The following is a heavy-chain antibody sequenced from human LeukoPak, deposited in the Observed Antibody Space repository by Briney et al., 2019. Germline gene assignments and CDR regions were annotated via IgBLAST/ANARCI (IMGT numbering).Heavy chain of an antibody. CDR3: ARDPMAGTFRAFDI. D-gene: IGHD6-19*01. Sequence: SETLSLTCAVYGGSFSGYYWSWIRQPPGKGLEWIGEINHSGSTNYNPSLKSRVTMSVDTSRNQISLKLNSVTAADTAVYYCARDPMAGTFRAFDIWGQGTMVTVSS. CDR2: INHSGST. CDR1: GGSFSGYY. J-gene: IGHJ3*02. V-gene: IGHV4-34*01.